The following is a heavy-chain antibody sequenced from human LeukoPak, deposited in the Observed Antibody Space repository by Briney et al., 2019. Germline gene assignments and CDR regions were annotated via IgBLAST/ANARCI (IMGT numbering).Heavy chain of an antibody. V-gene: IGHV1-69*13. J-gene: IGHJ4*02. D-gene: IGHD3-16*02. CDR2: IIPIFGTA. Sequence: SVKVSCKASGGTFSSYAISWVRQAPGQGLEWMGGIIPIFGTANYAQKFQGRVTITADESTSTAYMELSSLRSEDTAVYCCATLRLGELSLLDYWGQGTLVTVSS. CDR3: ATLRLGELSLLDY. CDR1: GGTFSSYA.